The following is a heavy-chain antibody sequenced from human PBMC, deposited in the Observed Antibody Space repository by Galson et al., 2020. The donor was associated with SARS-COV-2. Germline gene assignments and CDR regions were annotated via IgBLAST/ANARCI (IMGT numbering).Heavy chain of an antibody. J-gene: IGHJ4*02. D-gene: IGHD3-3*01. CDR3: WYYDFWSARRWYFDY. CDR1: GFTFSSYA. Sequence: GGSLRLSCAASGFTFSSYAMSWVRQAPGKGLEWVSAISGSGGSTYYADSVKGRFTISRDNSKNTLYLQMNSLRAEDTAVYYCWYYDFWSARRWYFDYWGQGTLVTVSS. V-gene: IGHV3-23*01. CDR2: ISGSGGST.